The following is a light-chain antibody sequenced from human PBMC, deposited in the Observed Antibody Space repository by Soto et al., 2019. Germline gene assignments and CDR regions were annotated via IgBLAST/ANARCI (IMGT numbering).Light chain of an antibody. J-gene: IGKJ3*01. V-gene: IGKV1-9*01. Sequence: LTQSPSFLSASVGDRVTITCRASQGISSYLAWYQQKPGKAPNLLIYAASTLQSGVPSRFSGSGSGTEFTLTISSLQPDDFATYYCQQLNNYPFTFGPGTKVDIK. CDR3: QQLNNYPFT. CDR1: QGISSY. CDR2: AAS.